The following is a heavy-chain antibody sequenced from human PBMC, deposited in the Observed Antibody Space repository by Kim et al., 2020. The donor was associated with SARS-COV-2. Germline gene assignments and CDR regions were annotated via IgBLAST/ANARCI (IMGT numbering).Heavy chain of an antibody. CDR3: ARGLVEMATS. D-gene: IGHD5-12*01. J-gene: IGHJ4*02. V-gene: IGHV1-69*04. Sequence: IANHAPKFQGRVTITADKSTSTAYMELSSLRSEDKAVYYCARGLVEMATSWGQGTLVTVSS. CDR2: IA.